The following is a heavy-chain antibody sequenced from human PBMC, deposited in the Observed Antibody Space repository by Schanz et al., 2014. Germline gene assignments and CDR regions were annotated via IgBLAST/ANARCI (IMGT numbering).Heavy chain of an antibody. V-gene: IGHV3-30*03. CDR3: VRDTDYHFDY. CDR1: GFTFNNYG. CDR2: ISFAGTNK. Sequence: QVQLVESGGGVVQPGRSLRLSCAASGFTFNNYGMHWVRQAPGKGLEWVAVISFAGTNKYYADSVKGRFTISKDNPNNTLYLQMNSLRAEDTAVYYCVRDTDYHFDYWGQGTLVTVSS. D-gene: IGHD4-17*01. J-gene: IGHJ4*02.